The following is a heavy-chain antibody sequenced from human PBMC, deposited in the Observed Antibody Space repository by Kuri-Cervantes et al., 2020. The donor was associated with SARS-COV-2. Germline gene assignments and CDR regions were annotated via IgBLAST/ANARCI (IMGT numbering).Heavy chain of an antibody. Sequence: SETLSLTCTVSGGSISSYYWSWIRQPPGKGLEWIGEINHSGSTNYNPSLKSRVTISVDTSKNQFSLKLSSVTAADTVVYYCARYNYGYWFDYWGQGTLVTVSS. CDR1: GGSISSYY. D-gene: IGHD5-18*01. J-gene: IGHJ4*02. CDR2: INHSGST. V-gene: IGHV4-34*01. CDR3: ARYNYGYWFDY.